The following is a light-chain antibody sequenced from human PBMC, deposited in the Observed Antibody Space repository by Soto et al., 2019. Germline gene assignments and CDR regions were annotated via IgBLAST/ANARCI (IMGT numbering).Light chain of an antibody. CDR1: SSDVGKYDY. V-gene: IGLV2-8*01. Sequence: QSVLTQPPSASGSPGQSVTISCTGTSSDVGKYDYVSWFQHHPGKAPKLIIYEVSKRPSGVPDRFSGSKSGSTASLTVSGLQTEDEADYYCNSYVAGSNVFGTGTKGTVL. CDR3: NSYVAGSNV. CDR2: EVS. J-gene: IGLJ1*01.